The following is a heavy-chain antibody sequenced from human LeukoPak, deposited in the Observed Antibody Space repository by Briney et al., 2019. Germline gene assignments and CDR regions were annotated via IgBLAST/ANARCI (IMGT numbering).Heavy chain of an antibody. J-gene: IGHJ4*02. CDR2: INQVGTET. Sequence: GGSLRLSCAASGFTFSSYAMSWVRQAPGKGLEWVANINQVGTETFYVDSVKGRFTISRDNAKNSLYLQMSSLRAEDTAVYYCARGGRPDYWGQGTLVTVSS. V-gene: IGHV3-7*01. CDR1: GFTFSSYA. CDR3: ARGGRPDY. D-gene: IGHD3-10*01.